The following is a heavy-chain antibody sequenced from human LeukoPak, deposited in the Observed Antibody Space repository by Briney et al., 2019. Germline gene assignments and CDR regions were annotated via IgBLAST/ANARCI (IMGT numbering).Heavy chain of an antibody. V-gene: IGHV3-23*01. J-gene: IGHJ6*04. CDR2: ISGSGGST. Sequence: GASLRLSCAASGFTFSSYAMSWVRQAPGKGLEWVSAISGSGGSTYYADSVKGRFTISRDNSKNTLYLQMNSLRAEDTAVYYCARDSGIVVVPAAMDYYYGMDVWGKGTTVTVSS. D-gene: IGHD2-2*01. CDR3: ARDSGIVVVPAAMDYYYGMDV. CDR1: GFTFSSYA.